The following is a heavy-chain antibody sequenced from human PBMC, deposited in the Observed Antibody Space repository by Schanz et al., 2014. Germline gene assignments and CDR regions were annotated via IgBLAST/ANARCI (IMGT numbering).Heavy chain of an antibody. Sequence: VQSVHSGTEVQKLGASVTVSCQTSGYTFTAYGINWVRQAPGQGLEWIGWISAQTGNTRYAQKMQGRVTMTRDVSSTTAFLELRSLRYDDTAVYYCARDQSPYTNSSDVRYFDYWGQGSLGTVSS. J-gene: IGHJ4*02. CDR3: ARDQSPYTNSSDVRYFDY. CDR1: GYTFTAYG. D-gene: IGHD6-6*01. V-gene: IGHV1-18*01. CDR2: ISAQTGNT.